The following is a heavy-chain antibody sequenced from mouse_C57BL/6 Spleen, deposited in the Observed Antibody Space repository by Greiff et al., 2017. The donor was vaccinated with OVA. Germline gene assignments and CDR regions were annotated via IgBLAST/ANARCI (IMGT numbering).Heavy chain of an antibody. CDR1: GYTFTSYG. CDR3: AREGLYDYDTFAY. J-gene: IGHJ3*01. D-gene: IGHD2-4*01. V-gene: IGHV1-81*01. Sequence: VQLKQSGAELARPGASVKLSCKASGYTFTSYGISWVKQRTGQGLEWIGEIYPRSGNTYYNEKFKGKATLTADKSSSTAYMELRSLTSEDSAVYFCAREGLYDYDTFAYWGQGTLVTVSA. CDR2: IYPRSGNT.